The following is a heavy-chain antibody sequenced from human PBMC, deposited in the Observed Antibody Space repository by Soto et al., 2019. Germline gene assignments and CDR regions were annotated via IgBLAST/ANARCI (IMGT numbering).Heavy chain of an antibody. Sequence: SETLSRTWNVCGGSVSSGKYLWRWIRQPRGKGLEWIAYIYNNGNTNYKPSLRSRATMSVDTSKNQCSLKRTSVTAADSAVYGCARTVLPLANLAAFDHWGQGVLVTVSS. V-gene: IGHV4-61*01. CDR2: IYNNGNT. CDR1: GGSVSSGKYL. J-gene: IGHJ4*02. D-gene: IGHD3-16*01. CDR3: ARTVLPLANLAAFDH.